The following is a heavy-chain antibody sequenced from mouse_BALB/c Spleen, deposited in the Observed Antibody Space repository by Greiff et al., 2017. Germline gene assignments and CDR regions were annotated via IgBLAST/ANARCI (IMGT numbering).Heavy chain of an antibody. CDR3: TRGGNYLAWFAY. J-gene: IGHJ3*01. CDR1: GYTFTSYW. Sequence: EVQGVESGTVLARPGASVKMSCKASGYTFTSYWMHWVKQRPGQGLEWIGAIYPGNSDTSYNQKFKGKAKLTAVTSTSTAYMELSSLTNEDSAVYYCTRGGNYLAWFAYWGQGTLVTVSA. V-gene: IGHV1-5*01. D-gene: IGHD2-1*01. CDR2: IYPGNSDT.